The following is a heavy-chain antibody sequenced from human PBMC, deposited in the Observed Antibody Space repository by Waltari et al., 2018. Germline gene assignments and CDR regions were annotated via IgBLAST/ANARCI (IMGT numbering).Heavy chain of an antibody. V-gene: IGHV4-4*07. J-gene: IGHJ3*02. D-gene: IGHD1-26*01. Sequence: QVQLPESGPGLVKPSETLSLTCTVSGGSLSSYYRRWIRPPAGKGLEWIGRIYTSGSTNYNPSLKSRVTMSVDTSKNQFSLKLSSVTAADTAVYYCARDESIVGATDDAFDIWGQGTMVTVSS. CDR1: GGSLSSYY. CDR3: ARDESIVGATDDAFDI. CDR2: IYTSGST.